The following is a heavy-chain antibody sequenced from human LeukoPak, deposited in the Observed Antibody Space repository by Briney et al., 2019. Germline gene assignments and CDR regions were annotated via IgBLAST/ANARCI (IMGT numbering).Heavy chain of an antibody. J-gene: IGHJ4*02. CDR3: AKSFTIFLPPFDY. D-gene: IGHD3-3*01. CDR2: ISGSGGST. CDR1: GFTFSSYA. V-gene: IGHV3-23*01. Sequence: PGGSLRLSCAASGFTFSSYAMSWVRQAPGKGLEGGSAISGSGGSTYYADSVKHRFTISRDNSKNTLYLQMNSLRAEDTAVYYCAKSFTIFLPPFDYWGQGTLVTVSS.